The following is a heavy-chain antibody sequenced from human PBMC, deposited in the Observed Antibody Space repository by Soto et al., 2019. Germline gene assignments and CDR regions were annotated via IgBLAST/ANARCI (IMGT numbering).Heavy chain of an antibody. V-gene: IGHV4-39*01. CDR3: ARLGLYYYYMDV. CDR2: IYYSGST. D-gene: IGHD3-10*01. Sequence: QLQLQESGPGLVKPSETLSLTCTVSGGSISSSSYYWGWIRQPPGKGLEWIGSIYYSGSTYYNPSLKSRVTISVDTSKNQCSLKLSSVTAADTAVYYCARLGLYYYYMDVWGKGTTVTVSS. J-gene: IGHJ6*03. CDR1: GGSISSSSYY.